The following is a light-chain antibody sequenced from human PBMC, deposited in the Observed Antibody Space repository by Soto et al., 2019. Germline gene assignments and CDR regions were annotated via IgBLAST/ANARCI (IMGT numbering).Light chain of an antibody. CDR2: GAS. CDR1: QSVASN. V-gene: IGKV3-15*01. CDR3: QQYNNWPLFT. J-gene: IGKJ3*01. Sequence: EIVMTQSPATLSVSPGERATLSCRASQSVASNLAWYQEKPGQAPRLLIYGASTRATGVPARFSGNGSGTEFTLTISSLQSEDFAVYYCQQYNNWPLFTFGPGAKVDLK.